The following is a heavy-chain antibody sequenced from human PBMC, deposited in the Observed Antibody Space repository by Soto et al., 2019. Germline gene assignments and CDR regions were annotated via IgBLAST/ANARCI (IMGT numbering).Heavy chain of an antibody. CDR1: GGSVSSNSAA. D-gene: IGHD4-17*01. V-gene: IGHV6-1*01. J-gene: IGHJ3*02. CDR3: ARDLPFYYGDYVDAFDI. Sequence: SQTLSLTCAISGGSVSSNSAAWNWIRQSPSRGLEWLGRTYYRSKWYNDYAVSVKSRITINPDTSKNQFSLQLNSVTPEDTAVYYCARDLPFYYGDYVDAFDIWGQGTMVTVSS. CDR2: TYYRSKWYN.